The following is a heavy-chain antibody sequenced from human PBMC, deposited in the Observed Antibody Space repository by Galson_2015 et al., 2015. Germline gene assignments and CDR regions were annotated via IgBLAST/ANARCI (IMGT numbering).Heavy chain of an antibody. CDR3: ARDLVGPYCGGDCYSVPFDY. J-gene: IGHJ4*02. CDR2: ISAYNGNT. V-gene: IGHV1-18*01. D-gene: IGHD2-21*02. CDR1: GYTFTSYG. Sequence: SCKASGYTFTSYGISWVRQAPGQGLEWMGWISAYNGNTNYAQKLQGRVTMTTDTSTSTAYMELRSLRSDDTAVYYCARDLVGPYCGGDCYSVPFDYWGQGTLVTVSS.